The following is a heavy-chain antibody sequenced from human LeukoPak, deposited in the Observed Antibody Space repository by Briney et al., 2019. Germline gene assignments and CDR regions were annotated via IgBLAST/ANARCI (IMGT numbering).Heavy chain of an antibody. CDR1: GFTFSSYW. CDR3: ARRYCSSTSCYVNDY. Sequence: GGSLRLSCAASGFTFSSYWMHWVRQAPGKGLEWVSSISSSSSYIYYADSVKGRFTISRDNAKNSLYLQMNSLRAEDTAVYYCARRYCSSTSCYVNDYWGQGTLVTVSS. J-gene: IGHJ4*02. D-gene: IGHD2-2*01. V-gene: IGHV3-21*01. CDR2: ISSSSSYI.